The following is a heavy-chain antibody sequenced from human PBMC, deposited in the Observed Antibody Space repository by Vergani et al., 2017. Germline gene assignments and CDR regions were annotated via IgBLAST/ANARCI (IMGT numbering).Heavy chain of an antibody. D-gene: IGHD2-2*01. Sequence: EVQLVESGGGLVQPGRSLRLSCAASGFTFDDYAMHWVRQAPGKGLEWVSGINSDGSSTSYADSVKGRFTISRDNAKNTLYLQMNSLRAEDTAVYYCARDSSSTSCYATTYYYYYMDVWGKGTTVTVSS. CDR2: INSDGSST. V-gene: IGHV3-9*01. CDR1: GFTFDDYA. CDR3: ARDSSSTSCYATTYYYYYMDV. J-gene: IGHJ6*03.